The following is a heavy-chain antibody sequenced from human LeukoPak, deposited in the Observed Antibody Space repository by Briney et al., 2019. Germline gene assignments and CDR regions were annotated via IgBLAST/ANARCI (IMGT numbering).Heavy chain of an antibody. CDR3: ARGHGSWYYFDY. CDR1: GFTFSSYA. Sequence: GGSLRLSCAASGFTFSSYAMHWVRQAPGKGLEYVSAISSNGGSTYYANSVKGRFTISRDNSKNTLYLQMGSLRAEDMAVYYCARGHGSWYYFDYWGQGTLVTVSS. V-gene: IGHV3-64*01. CDR2: ISSNGGST. J-gene: IGHJ4*02. D-gene: IGHD6-13*01.